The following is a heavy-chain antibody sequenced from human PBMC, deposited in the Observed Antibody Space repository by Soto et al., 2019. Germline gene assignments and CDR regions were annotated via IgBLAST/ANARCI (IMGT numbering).Heavy chain of an antibody. Sequence: GSGPTLVNPTQTLTLTCTFSGFSLSTSGVGVGWIRQPPGKALEWLALIYWDDDKRYSPSLKSRLTITKDTSKNQVVLTMTNMDPVDTATYYCAHVDNWNLFDYWGQGTLVTVSS. CDR3: AHVDNWNLFDY. J-gene: IGHJ4*02. V-gene: IGHV2-5*02. D-gene: IGHD1-20*01. CDR2: IYWDDDK. CDR1: GFSLSTSGVG.